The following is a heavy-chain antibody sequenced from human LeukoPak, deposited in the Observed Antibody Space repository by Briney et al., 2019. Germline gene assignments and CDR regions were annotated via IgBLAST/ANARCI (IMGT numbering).Heavy chain of an antibody. Sequence: SKTLSLTCTVSGGSISGYYWSWIRQPAGKGLEWIGRIYTSGSTNYNPSLESRVTMSIDTSKNQFSLKLSSVTAADMAVYYCARGPTTVTRAFDYWGQGTLVTVSS. CDR2: IYTSGST. CDR1: GGSISGYY. J-gene: IGHJ4*02. CDR3: ARGPTTVTRAFDY. V-gene: IGHV4-4*07. D-gene: IGHD4-17*01.